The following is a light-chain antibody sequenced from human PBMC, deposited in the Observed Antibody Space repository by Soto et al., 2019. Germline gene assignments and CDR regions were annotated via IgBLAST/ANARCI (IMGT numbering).Light chain of an antibody. J-gene: IGLJ3*02. CDR1: NSDLGSYNL. CDR2: AVT. V-gene: IGLV2-23*02. CDR3: CSSTASDLWV. Sequence: QSSLGQPASGSGSPGQAITISCTGTNSDLGSYNLVSWFQQHPGKVPKVMISAVTQRPSGVPDRFSGSKSGNTASLTISGLQADDEADYFCCSSTASDLWVFGGGTKVTVL.